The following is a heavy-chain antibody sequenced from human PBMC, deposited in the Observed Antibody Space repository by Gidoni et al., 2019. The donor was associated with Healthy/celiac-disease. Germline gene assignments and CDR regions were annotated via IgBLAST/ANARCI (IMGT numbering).Heavy chain of an antibody. CDR1: GGSFSGYY. CDR3: ARGGYCSSTSCYGYYYYYYGMDV. CDR2: INHSGST. V-gene: IGHV4-34*01. Sequence: QVQLQQWGAGLLKPSETLSLTCAVYGGSFSGYYWSWIRQPPGKGLEWIGEINHSGSTNYNPSLKSRVTISVDTSKNQFSLKLSSVTAADTAVYYCARGGYCSSTSCYGYYYYYYGMDVWGQGTTVTVSS. D-gene: IGHD2-2*01. J-gene: IGHJ6*02.